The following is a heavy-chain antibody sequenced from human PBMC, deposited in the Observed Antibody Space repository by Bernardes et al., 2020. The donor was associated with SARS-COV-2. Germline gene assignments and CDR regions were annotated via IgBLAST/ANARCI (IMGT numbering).Heavy chain of an antibody. J-gene: IGHJ4*02. CDR3: AKTPPSTVTTEPYFFDY. V-gene: IGHV3-30*18. CDR2: IAYDGSRQ. Sequence: GGSLRLSCVASGFTFSSFSMHWVRQAPGKGLEWVAVIAYDGSRQYYADSVKGRFTISRDNSKNTLFLQMNSLRGEDTAVYYCAKTPPSTVTTEPYFFDYWGQGTLVTVSS. CDR1: GFTFSSFS. D-gene: IGHD4-17*01.